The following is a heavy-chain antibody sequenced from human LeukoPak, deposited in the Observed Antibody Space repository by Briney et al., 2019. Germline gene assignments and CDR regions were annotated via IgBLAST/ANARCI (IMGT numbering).Heavy chain of an antibody. V-gene: IGHV4-4*07. Sequence: PSETLSLTCTVSGGSISSYYWSWIRQPTGKGLEWIGRIYTSGSTNYNPSLKSRVTMSVDTSKNQFSLKLSSVTAADTAVYYCARDVGIAAAGAPLDYWGQGTLVTVSS. CDR2: IYTSGST. CDR1: GGSISSYY. CDR3: ARDVGIAAAGAPLDY. D-gene: IGHD6-13*01. J-gene: IGHJ4*02.